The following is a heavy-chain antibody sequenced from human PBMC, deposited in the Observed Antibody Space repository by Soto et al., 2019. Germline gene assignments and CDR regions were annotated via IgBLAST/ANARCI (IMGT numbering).Heavy chain of an antibody. J-gene: IGHJ4*02. CDR3: ARGIAAPIRFDY. V-gene: IGHV4-61*01. Sequence: SETLSLTCTVSGGSVSSGSYYWGWIRQPPGKGLEWIGYIYYSGSTNYNPSLKSRVTISVDTSKNQFSLKLSSVTAADTAVYYCARGIAAPIRFDYWGQGTLVTVSS. CDR1: GGSVSSGSYY. CDR2: IYYSGST. D-gene: IGHD6-13*01.